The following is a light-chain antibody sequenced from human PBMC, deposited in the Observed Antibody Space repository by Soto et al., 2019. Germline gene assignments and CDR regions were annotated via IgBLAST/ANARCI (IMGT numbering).Light chain of an antibody. V-gene: IGKV1-9*01. J-gene: IGKJ2*01. CDR3: QHLDGDRLYT. Sequence: DIQLTQSPSFLSASLGDRVTVTCRASQVINNYLAWYQQKPGKAPKLLIYAASTLQLGVPSRFSGSGSGTEFTLTINSLQPEDFATYFCQHLDGDRLYTFGQGTKLDI. CDR1: QVINNY. CDR2: AAS.